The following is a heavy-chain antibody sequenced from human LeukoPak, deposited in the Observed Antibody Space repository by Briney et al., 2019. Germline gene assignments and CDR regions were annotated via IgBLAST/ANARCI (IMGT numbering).Heavy chain of an antibody. CDR3: TRSGYRHPYHFDS. CDR2: INWNGGST. V-gene: IGHV3-20*04. CDR1: GLNFSDYG. Sequence: GGSLRLSCAASGLNFSDYGMSWVRQAPGKGLEWVSGINWNGGSTGYADSVKGRFTISRDNAKNSLYLQMNSLRAEDTAIYYCTRSGYRHPYHFDSWGRGTLVTVSS. J-gene: IGHJ4*02. D-gene: IGHD3-22*01.